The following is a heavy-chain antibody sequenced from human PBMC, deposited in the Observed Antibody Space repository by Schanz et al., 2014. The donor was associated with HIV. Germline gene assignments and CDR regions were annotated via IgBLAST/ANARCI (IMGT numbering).Heavy chain of an antibody. CDR2: ISYDGSNK. J-gene: IGHJ4*02. D-gene: IGHD6-19*01. CDR1: GFIFRNYG. V-gene: IGHV3-30*18. CDR3: AKGLRQWLVLGVSDY. Sequence: VQLVGSGGGGVQPGRALRLSCAVSGFIFRNYGMHWVRQAPGKGMGWVAVISYDGSNKYYADSGKGRFTIARDNSKNTLYLQMNSLRAEDTAVYYCAKGLRQWLVLGVSDYRGQGTLVTVSS.